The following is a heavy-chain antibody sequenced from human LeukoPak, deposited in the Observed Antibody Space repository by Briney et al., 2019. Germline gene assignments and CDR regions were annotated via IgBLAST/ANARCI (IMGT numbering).Heavy chain of an antibody. CDR2: TRYDGSRK. J-gene: IGHJ5*02. V-gene: IGHV3-30*02. CDR3: AKEHDLWHEEGNWFDP. CDR1: GFIFSSYG. Sequence: GGSLRLSCAASGFIFSSYGMHWVRQAPDKGLEWVAFTRYDGSRKYYADSVKGRFAVSRDNSRNTLYLQLNSLRAEDTAVYYCAKEHDLWHEEGNWFDPWGQGTLVTVSS. D-gene: IGHD3-3*01.